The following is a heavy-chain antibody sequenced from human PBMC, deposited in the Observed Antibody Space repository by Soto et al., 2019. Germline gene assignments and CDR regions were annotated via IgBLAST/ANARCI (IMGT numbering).Heavy chain of an antibody. J-gene: IGHJ4*02. CDR3: ARVGQWLLPSGD. D-gene: IGHD6-19*01. CDR2: ISHSGTTI. CDR1: GFSFSNSA. V-gene: IGHV3-48*01. Sequence: GGSLRLSCAASGFSFSNSAMNWVRQAPGKGLEWVSYISHSGTTIYYADSVKGRFTFSRDNVKGSLYLQMDSLRAEDTAVYSCARVGQWLLPSGDWGQGTLVTVSS.